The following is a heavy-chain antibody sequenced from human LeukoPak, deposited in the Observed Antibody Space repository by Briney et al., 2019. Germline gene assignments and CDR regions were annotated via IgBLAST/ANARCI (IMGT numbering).Heavy chain of an antibody. J-gene: IGHJ4*02. CDR1: GYSFTSYW. CDR2: IYPGDSDT. D-gene: IGHD6-13*01. CDR3: ARHKFHVSSSSDY. V-gene: IGHV5-51*01. Sequence: GESLKISCKGSGYSFTSYWIGWVRQLPGKGLEWMGIIYPGDSDTRYSPSFQGQVTISADKSISTAYLQWSRLQASVSAMYYCARHKFHVSSSSDYWGQRTLVTVSS.